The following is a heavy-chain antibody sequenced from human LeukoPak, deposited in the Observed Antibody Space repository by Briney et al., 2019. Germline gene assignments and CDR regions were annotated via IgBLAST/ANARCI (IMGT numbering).Heavy chain of an antibody. Sequence: GGSLRLSCAASGFTVSSNYMSWVRQAPGKGLEWVSVTYSGGSTYYADSVKGRFTISRDNSKNTLYLQMNSLRAEDTAVYYCARVYYGSGSLYYYYYYMDVWGQGTPVTASS. D-gene: IGHD3-10*01. CDR1: GFTVSSNY. V-gene: IGHV3-53*01. CDR3: ARVYYGSGSLYYYYYYMDV. J-gene: IGHJ6*03. CDR2: TYSGGST.